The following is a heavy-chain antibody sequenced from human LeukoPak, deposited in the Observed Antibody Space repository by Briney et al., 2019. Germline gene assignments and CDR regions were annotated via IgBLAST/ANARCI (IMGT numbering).Heavy chain of an antibody. Sequence: RPSETLSLTCTVSGGSISSSTYYWGWIRQLPGKGLEWIGSIYYSGYTYLNPSLESRVTMSVDTSKNQFSLKLTSVTAADTAVYYCATSGPGYYCGMDVWGQGTTVTVSS. D-gene: IGHD2-15*01. CDR2: IYYSGYT. CDR3: ATSGPGYYCGMDV. CDR1: GGSISSSTYY. J-gene: IGHJ6*02. V-gene: IGHV4-39*01.